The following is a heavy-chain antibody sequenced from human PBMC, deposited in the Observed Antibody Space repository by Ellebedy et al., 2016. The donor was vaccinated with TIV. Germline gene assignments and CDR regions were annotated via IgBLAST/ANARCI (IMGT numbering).Heavy chain of an antibody. CDR2: IYYSGST. J-gene: IGHJ4*02. CDR1: GGSISSYY. D-gene: IGHD7-27*01. CDR3: ARDGDSPFDY. Sequence: MPSETLSLTCTVSGGSISSYYWSWIRQPPGKGLEWIGYIYYSGSTNYNPSLKSRVTISVDTSKNQFSLKLSSVTAADTAVYYCARDGDSPFDYWGQGTLVTVSS. V-gene: IGHV4-59*01.